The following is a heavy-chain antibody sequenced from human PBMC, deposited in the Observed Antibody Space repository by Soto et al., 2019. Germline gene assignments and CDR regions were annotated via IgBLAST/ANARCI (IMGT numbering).Heavy chain of an antibody. CDR2: ISDYNGNT. Sequence: QVQLVQSGAEVKKPGASVKVSCKASGYTFTSYGISWVRQAPGQGLEWMGWISDYNGNTNYAQKLQGRVSMTTDTSTRTGGMELWSLRSDDTAVYYWAREQVYCSGGSCYSVDYWGRGTLVTVSS. CDR1: GYTFTSYG. V-gene: IGHV1-18*01. CDR3: AREQVYCSGGSCYSVDY. D-gene: IGHD2-15*01. J-gene: IGHJ4*02.